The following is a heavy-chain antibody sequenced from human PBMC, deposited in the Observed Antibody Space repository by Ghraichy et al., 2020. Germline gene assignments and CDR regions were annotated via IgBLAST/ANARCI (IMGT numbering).Heavy chain of an antibody. J-gene: IGHJ6*02. V-gene: IGHV4-4*07. D-gene: IGHD3-10*01. CDR3: ARESGPAAGLWFGEPYYYYDYGMDG. Sequence: SETLSLTCTVSGGSISSYYWSWIRQPAGKGLEWIGRIYTSGSTNYNPSLKSRVTMSVDTSKNQFSLKLSSVTAADTAVYYCARESGPAAGLWFGEPYYYYDYGMDGWGQGTTVTVSS. CDR1: GGSISSYY. CDR2: IYTSGST.